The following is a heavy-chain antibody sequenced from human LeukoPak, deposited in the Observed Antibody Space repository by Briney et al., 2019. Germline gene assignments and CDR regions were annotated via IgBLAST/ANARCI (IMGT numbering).Heavy chain of an antibody. Sequence: SETLSLTCTVSGGSISSYYWSWIRQPAGKGLEWIGRIYTSGSTNYNPSLKSRVTISVDKSKNQFPLKLSSVTAADTAVYYCARAGSIAAAADWGQGTLVTVSS. D-gene: IGHD6-13*01. CDR1: GGSISSYY. V-gene: IGHV4-4*07. CDR2: IYTSGST. CDR3: ARAGSIAAAAD. J-gene: IGHJ4*02.